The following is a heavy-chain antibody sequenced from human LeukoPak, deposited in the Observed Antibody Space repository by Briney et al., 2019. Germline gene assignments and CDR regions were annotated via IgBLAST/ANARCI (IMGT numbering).Heavy chain of an antibody. CDR3: ARGHYDVLAASYKWTPDY. CDR2: ITSGGDYI. Sequence: GGSLRLSCAASGFTFSGYWMSWVRQAPGKGLEWVSSITSGGDYIYYADSVKGRFTTSRDNAKNSLSLQLNSLRVEDTAVYYCARGHYDVLAASYKWTPDYWGQGTLVTVSS. V-gene: IGHV3-21*01. D-gene: IGHD3-9*01. J-gene: IGHJ4*02. CDR1: GFTFSGYW.